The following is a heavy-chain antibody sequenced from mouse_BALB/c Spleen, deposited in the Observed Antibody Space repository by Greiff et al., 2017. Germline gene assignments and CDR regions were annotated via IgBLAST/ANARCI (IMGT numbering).Heavy chain of an antibody. J-gene: IGHJ4*01. CDR1: GFSLTSYG. Sequence: VKLVESGPGLVAPSQSLSITCTVSGFSLTSYGVHWVRQPPGKGLEWLGVIWAGGSTNYNSALMSRLSISKDNSKSQVFLKMNSLQTDDTAMYYCARDYGNYDYAMDYWGQGTSVTVSS. CDR2: IWAGGST. V-gene: IGHV2-9*02. D-gene: IGHD2-1*01. CDR3: ARDYGNYDYAMDY.